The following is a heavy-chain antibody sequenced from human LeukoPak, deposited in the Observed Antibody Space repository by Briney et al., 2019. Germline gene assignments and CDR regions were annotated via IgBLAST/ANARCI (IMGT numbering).Heavy chain of an antibody. Sequence: SETLSLTCAVYGGSFSGYYWSWIRQPPGKGLEWIGGINHSGSTNYNPSLKSRVTISVDTSKNQFSLKLSSVTAADTAVYYCARYCSGVSCFGDYGMDVWGQGTTVTVSS. V-gene: IGHV4-34*01. J-gene: IGHJ6*02. CDR3: ARYCSGVSCFGDYGMDV. CDR1: GGSFSGYY. D-gene: IGHD2-15*01. CDR2: INHSGST.